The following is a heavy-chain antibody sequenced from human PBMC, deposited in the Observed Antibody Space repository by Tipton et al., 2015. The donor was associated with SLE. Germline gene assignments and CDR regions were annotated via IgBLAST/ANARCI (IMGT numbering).Heavy chain of an antibody. J-gene: IGHJ5*02. Sequence: TLSLTCTVSGGSISSGGYYWSWIRQPPGKGLEWIGYIYYSGSTNYNPSLKSRVTISVDTSKNQFSLKLSSVTAADTAVYYCARDPKGWFDPWGQGTLVTVSS. CDR3: ARDPKGWFDP. V-gene: IGHV4-61*08. CDR1: GGSISSGGYY. CDR2: IYYSGST.